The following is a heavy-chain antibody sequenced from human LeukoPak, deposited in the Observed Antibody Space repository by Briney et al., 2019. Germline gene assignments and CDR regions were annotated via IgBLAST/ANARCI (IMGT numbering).Heavy chain of an antibody. J-gene: IGHJ4*02. CDR3: AKDSPVLTV. Sequence: QPGGSLRLSCAASGFTFGSSSMSWVRQAPGKGLEWVSAISTSDDSIYYADSVKGRFTISRDNSKSTLYLQMNSLRAEDMAVYQCAKDSPVLTVWGQGTLVTVS. V-gene: IGHV3-23*01. D-gene: IGHD3-9*01. CDR2: ISTSDDSI. CDR1: GFTFGSSS.